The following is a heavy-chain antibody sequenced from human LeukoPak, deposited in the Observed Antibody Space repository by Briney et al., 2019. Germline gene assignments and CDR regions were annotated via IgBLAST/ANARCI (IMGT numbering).Heavy chain of an antibody. D-gene: IGHD3-10*01. CDR1: GFTFSSYG. V-gene: IGHV3-30*02. CDR2: IRYDGSNK. J-gene: IGHJ6*03. CDR3: AKTMVRGVSSYYYYMDV. Sequence: PGGSLRLSCAASGFTFSSYGMHWVRQAPGKGLEWVAFIRYDGSNKYYADSVKGRFTISRDNSKNTLYLQMNSLRAEDTAVYYCAKTMVRGVSSYYYYMDVWGKGTTVTISS.